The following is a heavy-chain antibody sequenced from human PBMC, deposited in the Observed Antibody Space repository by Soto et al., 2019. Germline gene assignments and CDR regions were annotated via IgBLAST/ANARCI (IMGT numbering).Heavy chain of an antibody. CDR1: GFTFTSSA. Sequence: SVKVSCKASGFTFTSSAVQWVRQARGQSLEWIGWIVVGSGNTNYAQKFQERVNITRDMSTSTAYMELSSLRSEDTAVYYCAAGLGSDYPIEPYYYDGMDVWGQGTTVTVSS. V-gene: IGHV1-58*01. CDR3: AAGLGSDYPIEPYYYDGMDV. J-gene: IGHJ6*02. D-gene: IGHD1-26*01. CDR2: IVVGSGNT.